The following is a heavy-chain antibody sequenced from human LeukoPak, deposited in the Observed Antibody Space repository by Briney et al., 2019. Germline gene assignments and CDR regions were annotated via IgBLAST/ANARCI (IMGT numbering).Heavy chain of an antibody. CDR3: AKDDLKRYYGSGSLDY. Sequence: PGGSLRLSCAASGFTFSSYGMHWVRQAPGKGLEWVAVISYDGSNKYYADSVKGRFTISRDNSKNTLYLQMNSLRAEDTAVYYCAKDDLKRYYGSGSLDYWGQGTLVTVSS. CDR1: GFTFSSYG. V-gene: IGHV3-30*18. CDR2: ISYDGSNK. J-gene: IGHJ4*02. D-gene: IGHD3-10*01.